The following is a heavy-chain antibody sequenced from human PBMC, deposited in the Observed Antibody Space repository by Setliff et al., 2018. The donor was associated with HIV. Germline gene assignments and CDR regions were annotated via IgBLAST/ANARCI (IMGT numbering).Heavy chain of an antibody. CDR2: IGRDGSET. CDR3: ARKFRPGHGVDV. Sequence: PGGSLRLSCAVSGFTLSDYYMDWVRQAPGEGLEWVANIGRDGSETNYVDSVKGRFTIFRDNAKSSMYLQMNSLRAEDTAIYYCARKFRPGHGVDVWGQGTTVTVSS. CDR1: GFTLSDYY. V-gene: IGHV3-7*01. D-gene: IGHD3-10*01. J-gene: IGHJ6*02.